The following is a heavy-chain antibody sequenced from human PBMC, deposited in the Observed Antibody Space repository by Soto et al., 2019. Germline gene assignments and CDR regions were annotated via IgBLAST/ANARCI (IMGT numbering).Heavy chain of an antibody. V-gene: IGHV1-3*01. D-gene: IGHD2-2*01. CDR3: ARDLGYCSSTSCYLDAFDI. CDR2: INAGNGNT. J-gene: IGHJ3*02. CDR1: GYTFTSYA. Sequence: QVQLVQSGAEVKKPGASVKVSCKASGYTFTSYAMHWVREAPGQRIEWMEWINAGNGNTKYSQKCKGRVTITRDTSASTAYMELSSLRSEDTAVYYCARDLGYCSSTSCYLDAFDIWGQGTMVTVSS.